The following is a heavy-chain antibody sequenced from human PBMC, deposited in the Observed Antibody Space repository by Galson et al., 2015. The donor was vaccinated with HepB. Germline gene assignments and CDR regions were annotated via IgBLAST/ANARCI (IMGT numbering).Heavy chain of an antibody. Sequence: SLRLSCAASRFTFRHYAMSWVRQAPGKGLECIAYITSSGRTIYYADSVRGRFTIARDNAKNSVSLQMNSLRADDTAMYYCARTPAEFDSWGQGTLVTVSS. D-gene: IGHD6-25*01. V-gene: IGHV3-11*01. CDR1: RFTFRHYA. CDR3: ARTPAEFDS. CDR2: ITSSGRTI. J-gene: IGHJ4*02.